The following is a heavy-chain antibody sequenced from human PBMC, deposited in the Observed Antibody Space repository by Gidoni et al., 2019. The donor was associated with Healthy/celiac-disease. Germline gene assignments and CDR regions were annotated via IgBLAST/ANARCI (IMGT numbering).Heavy chain of an antibody. CDR2: IYYSGST. D-gene: IGHD3-3*01. V-gene: IGHV4-39*07. Sequence: QLQLQESAPGLVKPSVTLSLTCTVSGGSISSSSYYWGWIRQPPGKGLEWIGSIYYSGSTYYNPSLKSRVTISVDTSKNQFSLKLSSVTAADTAVYYCARHGSLYDFWSGYPGLFDYWGQGTLVTVSS. CDR1: GGSISSSSYY. J-gene: IGHJ4*02. CDR3: ARHGSLYDFWSGYPGLFDY.